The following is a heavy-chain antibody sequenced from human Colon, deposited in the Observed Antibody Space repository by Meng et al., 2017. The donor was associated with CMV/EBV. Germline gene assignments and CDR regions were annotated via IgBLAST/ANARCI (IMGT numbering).Heavy chain of an antibody. CDR2: ISTAGINI. CDR1: GFNFYDFS. D-gene: IGHD3-10*01. CDR3: VTEHYYGSGSNPLDH. J-gene: IGHJ4*02. Sequence: SGFNFYDFSVSWVRQAPGKGLEWMGSISTAGINIRYSETLKGRFTISRDNAKNTVYLELNSLRAEDTAVYYCVTEHYYGSGSNPLDHWGQGTLVTVSS. V-gene: IGHV3-11*01.